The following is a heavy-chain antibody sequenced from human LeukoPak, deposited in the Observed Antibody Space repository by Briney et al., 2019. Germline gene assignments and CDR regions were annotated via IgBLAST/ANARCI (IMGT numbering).Heavy chain of an antibody. J-gene: IGHJ4*02. V-gene: IGHV3-30-3*01. D-gene: IGHD4-17*01. CDR2: ISYDGSNK. Sequence: GGSLRLSCAASGFTFSSYAMHWVRQAPGKGLEWVTVISYDGSNKYYADSVKGRFTISRDNSKNTLYLQVNSLGAEDAAVYFCAREIVTTKSHFDSWGQGTLVTVSS. CDR3: AREIVTTKSHFDS. CDR1: GFTFSSYA.